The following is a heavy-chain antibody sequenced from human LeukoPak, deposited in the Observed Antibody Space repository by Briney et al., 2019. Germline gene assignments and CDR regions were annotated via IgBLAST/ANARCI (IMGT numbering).Heavy chain of an antibody. CDR3: TALGAASEY. CDR2: IKSKTDGGTT. D-gene: IGHD2-15*01. J-gene: IGHJ4*02. Sequence: GGSLRLSCVGSGLTFSNAWMSWVRQAPGKGLQWVGHIKSKTDGGTTEYAARVKGRFTIARDDSKNTLYLQMNSLKNEDAALYYCTALGAASEYWGQGALVTVSS. V-gene: IGHV3-15*01. CDR1: GLTFSNAW.